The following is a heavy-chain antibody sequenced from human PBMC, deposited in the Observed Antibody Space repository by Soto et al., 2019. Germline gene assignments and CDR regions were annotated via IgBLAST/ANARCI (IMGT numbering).Heavy chain of an antibody. CDR1: GFTFSSYC. CDR2: ISYDGSNK. V-gene: IGHV3-30*18. J-gene: IGHJ4*02. D-gene: IGHD4-4*01. Sequence: PGGSLILSCAASGFTFSSYCMHWVRQAPGKGLEWVAVISYDGSNKYYADSVKGRFTISRDNSKNTLYLQMNSLRAEDTAVYYCAKDNTLPKAVTAIRYTEEYYFDYWGQGTLVTVSS. CDR3: AKDNTLPKAVTAIRYTEEYYFDY.